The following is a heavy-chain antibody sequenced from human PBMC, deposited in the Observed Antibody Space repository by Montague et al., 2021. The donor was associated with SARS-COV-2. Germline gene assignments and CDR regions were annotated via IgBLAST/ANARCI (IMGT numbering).Heavy chain of an antibody. J-gene: IGHJ2*01. CDR1: GFSLKTSGEG. CDR3: AHPRAYCSDTTCYRNWNCDL. CDR2: IYWSDDK. Sequence: PALVKPTPTLTLTRTFSGFSLKTSGEGVGWIRQSPGKAPEWLALIYWSDDKNYSPSLKSRLTISKDTSKNQVVLSMTNMGPVDTATYYCAHPRAYCSDTTCYRNWNCDLGGRGTRVTGSS. V-gene: IGHV2-5*01. D-gene: IGHD2-2*01.